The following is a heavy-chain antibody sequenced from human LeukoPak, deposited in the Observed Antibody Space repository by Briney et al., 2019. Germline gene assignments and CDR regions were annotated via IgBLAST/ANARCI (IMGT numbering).Heavy chain of an antibody. CDR3: ARGRDMVRGVQRGDWFDP. Sequence: GGSLRLSCAASGFTFSSYWMSWVRQAPGKGLEWVANIKQDGSEKYYVDSVKGRFTISRDNAKNSLYLQMNSLRAEDTAVYYCARGRDMVRGVQRGDWFDPWGQGTLVTVSS. CDR1: GFTFSSYW. CDR2: IKQDGSEK. V-gene: IGHV3-7*01. D-gene: IGHD3-10*01. J-gene: IGHJ5*02.